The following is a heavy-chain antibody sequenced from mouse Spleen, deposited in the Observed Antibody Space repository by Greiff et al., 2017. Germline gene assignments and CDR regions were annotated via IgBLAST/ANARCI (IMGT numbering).Heavy chain of an antibody. D-gene: IGHD1-1*01. CDR1: GYTFTSYW. J-gene: IGHJ4*01. V-gene: IGHV1-50*01. CDR3: ARVVEDAMDY. Sequence: VQLQQPGAELVKPGASVKLSCKASGYTFTSYWMQWVKQRPGQGLEWIGEIDPSDSYTNYNQKFKGKATLTVDTSSSTAYMQLSSLTSEDSAVYYCARVVEDAMDYWGQGTSVTVSS. CDR2: IDPSDSYT.